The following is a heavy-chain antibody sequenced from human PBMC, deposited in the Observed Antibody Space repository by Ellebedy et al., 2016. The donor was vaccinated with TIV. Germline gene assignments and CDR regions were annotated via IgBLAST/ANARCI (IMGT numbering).Heavy chain of an antibody. V-gene: IGHV3-33*01. CDR3: ARGSYGGNSPPFDY. J-gene: IGHJ4*02. CDR2: IWYDGSNE. Sequence: GESLKISCAASGFTFRSYGMHWVRPPPGKGLEWMAFIWYDGSNEDYADSATGRFTISRDNSKNTLYLQMKSLRAEDTAIYYCARGSYGGNSPPFDYWGQGTLVTVSS. CDR1: GFTFRSYG. D-gene: IGHD4-23*01.